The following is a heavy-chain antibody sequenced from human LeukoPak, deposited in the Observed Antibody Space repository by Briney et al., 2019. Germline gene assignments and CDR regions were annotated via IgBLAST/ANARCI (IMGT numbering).Heavy chain of an antibody. CDR3: ARGGGLDV. CDR1: GFTFSSYW. CDR2: INHNGDVN. D-gene: IGHD3-16*01. V-gene: IGHV3-7*03. Sequence: GGSLRLSCAASGFTFSSYWMNWARQAPGKGLEWVASINHNGDVNYYVDSVKGRFTISRDNAKNSLYLQTSNLRAEDTAVYFCARGGGLDVWGQGATVTVSS. J-gene: IGHJ6*02.